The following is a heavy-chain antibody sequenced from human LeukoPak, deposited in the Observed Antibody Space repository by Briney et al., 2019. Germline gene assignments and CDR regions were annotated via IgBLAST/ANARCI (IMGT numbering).Heavy chain of an antibody. J-gene: IGHJ4*02. CDR1: GFTFNSYA. Sequence: GGSLRLSCAASGFTFNSYAMSWVRQAPGKGLEWVSAISGSGGSTYCADSVKGRFTISRDNSKNTLYLQMNSLRAEDTAVYYCAKTPQRITGTTFDYWGQGTLVTVSS. V-gene: IGHV3-23*01. D-gene: IGHD1-7*01. CDR3: AKTPQRITGTTFDY. CDR2: ISGSGGST.